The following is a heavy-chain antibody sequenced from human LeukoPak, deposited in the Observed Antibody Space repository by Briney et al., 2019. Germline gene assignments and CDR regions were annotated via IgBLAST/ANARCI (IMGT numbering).Heavy chain of an antibody. CDR1: GFPVTNAW. V-gene: IGHV3-15*01. Sequence: KTGGSLRLSCIASGFPVTNAWISWVRQAPGKGLEWVGRIKAEARGGTTDYAAPVNGRFAISRDDSTNTVYLQMNNLKTDDTALYYCVTEGFTYGFHSCNTWGQGKTVTISS. D-gene: IGHD5-18*01. CDR2: IKAEARGGTT. CDR3: VTEGFTYGFHSCNT. J-gene: IGHJ3*02.